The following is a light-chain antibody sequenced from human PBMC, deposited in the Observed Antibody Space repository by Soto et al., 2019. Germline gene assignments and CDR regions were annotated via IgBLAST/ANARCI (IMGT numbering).Light chain of an antibody. CDR3: QQRSNWPPVYT. J-gene: IGKJ2*01. CDR1: QSVSSY. Sequence: EIVLTQSPATLSLSPGERATLSCRASQSVSSYLAWYQHKPGQAPRLLIYDASNRATGIPARFSGSGSGTDFTLTISSLEPEDFAVYYCQQRSNWPPVYTCGQGTKLDIK. CDR2: DAS. V-gene: IGKV3-11*01.